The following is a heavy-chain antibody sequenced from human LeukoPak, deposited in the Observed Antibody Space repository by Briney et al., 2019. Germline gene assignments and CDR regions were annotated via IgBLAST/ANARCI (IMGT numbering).Heavy chain of an antibody. J-gene: IGHJ4*02. V-gene: IGHV1-18*01. D-gene: IGHD2-2*01. CDR2: ISAYDGNT. CDR3: ARDRAPGDIVVVPDPFDY. Sequence: GASVKVSCKASGYTFTSYGISWVRQAPGQGLEWMGWISAYDGNTNYAQKLQGRVTMTTDTSTSTAYMELRSLRSDDTAVYYCARDRAPGDIVVVPDPFDYWGQGTLVTVSS. CDR1: GYTFTSYG.